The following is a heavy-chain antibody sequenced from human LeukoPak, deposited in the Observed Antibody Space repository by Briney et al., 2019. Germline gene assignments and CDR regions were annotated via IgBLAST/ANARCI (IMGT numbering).Heavy chain of an antibody. Sequence: SETLSLTCAVYGGSFSGHYWSWIRQPPGKGLEWIGEINHSGSTNYNPSLKSRVTISVDTSKNQFSLKLSSVTAADTAVYYCASVDVGFALLLRYWGQGTLVTVSS. D-gene: IGHD2-15*01. J-gene: IGHJ4*02. V-gene: IGHV4-34*01. CDR2: INHSGST. CDR3: ASVDVGFALLLRY. CDR1: GGSFSGHY.